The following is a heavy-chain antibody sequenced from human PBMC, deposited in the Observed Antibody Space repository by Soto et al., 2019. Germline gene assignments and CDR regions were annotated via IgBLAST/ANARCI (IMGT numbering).Heavy chain of an antibody. CDR2: ISYSGTT. V-gene: IGHV4-39*01. CDR1: GDSISSNNNY. J-gene: IGHJ6*02. CDR3: ARLHGYCISSSCHGHYAMDV. D-gene: IGHD2-2*01. Sequence: PSETLSLTCTVSGDSISSNNNYWSWIRQPPGEGLEWIGFISYSGTTSYSPSLKSRVTVSVDTSKNQFSLKVTSVTAADTAVYYCARLHGYCISSSCHGHYAMDVWGQGTTVTVSS.